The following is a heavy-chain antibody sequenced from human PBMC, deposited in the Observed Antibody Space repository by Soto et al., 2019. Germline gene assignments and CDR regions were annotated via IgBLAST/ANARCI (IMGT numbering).Heavy chain of an antibody. Sequence: ASVKVSCKASGYTFAGYYMHWVRQAPGQGLEWMGWINTNSGDTQYAQKFQGRVTMTSDTSISTAYMELRSLRVDDTAVYYCARDHQELILYNWFDPWGQRTRVTVS. V-gene: IGHV1-2*02. J-gene: IGHJ5*02. CDR1: GYTFAGYY. D-gene: IGHD1-7*01. CDR2: INTNSGDT. CDR3: ARDHQELILYNWFDP.